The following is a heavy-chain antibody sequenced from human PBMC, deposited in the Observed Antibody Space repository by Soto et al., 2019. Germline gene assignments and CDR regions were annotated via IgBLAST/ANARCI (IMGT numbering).Heavy chain of an antibody. CDR3: AKAPSYCSGGSCYLYY. D-gene: IGHD2-15*01. CDR1: GGSISSYY. V-gene: IGHV4-59*01. CDR2: INYSGTT. J-gene: IGHJ4*02. Sequence: SETLSLTCTVSGGSISSYYWSWIRQPPGKGLEWIGYINYSGTTYYKPSLKSRVTISVDTSKNTLYLQMNSLRAEDTAVYYCAKAPSYCSGGSCYLYYWGQGTLVTVSS.